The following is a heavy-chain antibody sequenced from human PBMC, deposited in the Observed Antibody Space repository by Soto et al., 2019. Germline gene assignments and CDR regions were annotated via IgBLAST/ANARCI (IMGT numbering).Heavy chain of an antibody. CDR1: GFTFSSYS. CDR3: ARGIHYYDGSGYKGY. Sequence: EVQLVESGGGLVKPGGSLRLSCAASGFTFSSYSMNWVRQAPGKGLEWVSSISSSSSYIYYADSVKGRFTISRDNAKNSLYLQMNSLRAEDTAVYYCARGIHYYDGSGYKGYWGQGALVTVSS. CDR2: ISSSSSYI. D-gene: IGHD3-22*01. J-gene: IGHJ4*02. V-gene: IGHV3-21*01.